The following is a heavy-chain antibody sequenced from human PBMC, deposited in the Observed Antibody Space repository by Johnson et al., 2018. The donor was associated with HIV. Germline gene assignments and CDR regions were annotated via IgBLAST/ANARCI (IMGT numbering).Heavy chain of an antibody. CDR1: GFTFSSYG. V-gene: IGHV3-30*19. CDR3: ARNIAGAGRGAFDI. CDR2: ISYDGSNK. D-gene: IGHD6-19*01. J-gene: IGHJ3*02. Sequence: QVQLVESGGGVVQPGGSLRLSCAASGFTFSSYGMHWVRQAPGKGLEWVAVISYDGSNKYYADSVTGRLTISRDNSKTTLYLQMNSLRAEDTAVYYCARNIAGAGRGAFDIWGQGTMVTVSS.